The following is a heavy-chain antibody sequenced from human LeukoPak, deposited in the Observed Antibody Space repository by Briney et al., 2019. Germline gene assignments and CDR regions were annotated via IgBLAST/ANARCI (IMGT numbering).Heavy chain of an antibody. CDR1: GYTFTGYY. V-gene: IGHV1-2*04. CDR3: ARDLSGGGSFSAAYYYGMDV. CDR2: INPNSGGT. D-gene: IGHD2-15*01. J-gene: IGHJ6*02. Sequence: ASVKVSCKASGYTFTGYYMHWVRQAPGQGLEWMGWINPNSGGTNYAQKFQGWVTMTRDTSISTAYMELSRLRSDDTAVYYCARDLSGGGSFSAAYYYGMDVWGQGTTVTVSS.